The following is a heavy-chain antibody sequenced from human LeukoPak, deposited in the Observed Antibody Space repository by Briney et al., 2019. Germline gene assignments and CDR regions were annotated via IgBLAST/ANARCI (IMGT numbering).Heavy chain of an antibody. V-gene: IGHV4-61*02. CDR1: GGSISSGSYY. CDR3: ATYSSSVDAFDI. CDR2: IYTSGST. J-gene: IGHJ3*02. Sequence: SETLSLTCTVSGGSISSGSYYWSWIRQPAGKGLEWIGRIYTSGSTNYNPSLKSRVTISVDTPKNQFSLKLSSVTAADTAVYYCATYSSSVDAFDIWGQGTMVTVSS. D-gene: IGHD6-6*01.